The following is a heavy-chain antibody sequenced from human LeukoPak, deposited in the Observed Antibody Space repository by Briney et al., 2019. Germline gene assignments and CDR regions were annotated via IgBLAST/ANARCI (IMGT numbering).Heavy chain of an antibody. J-gene: IGHJ5*02. V-gene: IGHV4-4*07. Sequence: SETLSLTCTVSGGSISSYYWSWIRQPAGKGLEWIGRIYTSGSTNYNPSLKSRVTMSADTSKNQLSLKLSPVTAADTAVYYCARPYYYDSRIDPWGQGTLVTVSS. CDR2: IYTSGST. CDR1: GGSISSYY. D-gene: IGHD3-22*01. CDR3: ARPYYYDSRIDP.